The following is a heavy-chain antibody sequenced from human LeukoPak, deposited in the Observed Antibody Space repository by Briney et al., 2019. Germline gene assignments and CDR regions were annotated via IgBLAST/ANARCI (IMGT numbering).Heavy chain of an antibody. CDR1: GVAFSHAW. Sequence: GGSLRLSCAASGVAFSHAWMSWVRQAPGKGLEWVAQIKTTSDGGPTDYAAPVKGRFTISRDDSENMLYLQMSSLKTEGTAVYYCTTNDAFDIWGQGTMVIVSS. CDR3: TTNDAFDI. CDR2: IKTTSDGGPT. J-gene: IGHJ3*02. V-gene: IGHV3-15*01.